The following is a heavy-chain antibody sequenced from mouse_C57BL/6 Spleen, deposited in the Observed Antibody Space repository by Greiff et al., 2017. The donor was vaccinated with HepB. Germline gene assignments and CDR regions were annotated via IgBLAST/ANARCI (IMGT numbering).Heavy chain of an antibody. V-gene: IGHV1-50*01. D-gene: IGHD2-5*01. J-gene: IGHJ2*01. Sequence: QVQLQQPGAELVKPGASVKLSCKASGYTFTSYWMQWVKQRPGQGLEWIGEIDPSDSYTNYNPKFKGKATLTADTSSSTAYMQLSSLTSEDSAVYYCAKEEVISNYGFDYWGQGTTLTVSS. CDR2: IDPSDSYT. CDR1: GYTFTSYW. CDR3: AKEEVISNYGFDY.